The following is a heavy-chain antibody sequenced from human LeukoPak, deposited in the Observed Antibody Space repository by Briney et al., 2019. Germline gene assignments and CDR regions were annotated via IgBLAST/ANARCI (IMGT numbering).Heavy chain of an antibody. D-gene: IGHD3-10*01. Sequence: GGSLRLPCAASGFTFSGYAMSWVRQAPGKGLEWVSAISGSGGSTYYADSVKGRFTISRDNSKNTLYLQMNSLRAEDTAVYYCAKDRVITMVRNYWGQGTLVTVSS. CDR3: AKDRVITMVRNY. V-gene: IGHV3-23*01. J-gene: IGHJ4*02. CDR1: GFTFSGYA. CDR2: ISGSGGST.